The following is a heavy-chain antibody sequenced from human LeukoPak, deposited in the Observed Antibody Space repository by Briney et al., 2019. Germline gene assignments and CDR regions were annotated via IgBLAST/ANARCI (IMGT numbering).Heavy chain of an antibody. D-gene: IGHD6-6*01. CDR1: GYTFTSYG. J-gene: IGHJ5*02. V-gene: IGHV1-18*01. CDR2: ISAYNGNT. CDR3: ARDLGYSSSSSFDP. Sequence: ASVTVSCKASGYTFTSYGISWVRQAPGQGLEWMGWISAYNGNTNYAQKLQGRVTMTTDTSTSTAYMELRSLRSDDTAVYYCARDLGYSSSSSFDPWGQGTLVTVSS.